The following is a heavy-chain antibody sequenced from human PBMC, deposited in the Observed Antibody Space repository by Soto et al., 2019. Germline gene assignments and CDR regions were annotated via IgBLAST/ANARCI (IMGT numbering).Heavy chain of an antibody. D-gene: IGHD3-10*01. J-gene: IGHJ6*03. Sequence: GGSLRLSCAASGFTVTNAWMSWVRQAPGKGLEWVGRIKSKTDGGTTDYAAPVKGRFTISRDDSKATLYLQMNSLKTEDTAVYYCTTDYPYGSGNYYDYYYYYMDVWGKGTTVTVSS. CDR3: TTDYPYGSGNYYDYYYYYMDV. V-gene: IGHV3-15*01. CDR2: IKSKTDGGTT. CDR1: GFTVTNAW.